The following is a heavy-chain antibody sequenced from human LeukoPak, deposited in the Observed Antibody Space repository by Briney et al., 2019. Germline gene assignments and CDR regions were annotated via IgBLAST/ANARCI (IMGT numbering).Heavy chain of an antibody. J-gene: IGHJ6*02. CDR3: ASGIGIAAAHYYGMAV. Sequence: SETLSLTCAVYGGSFSGYYWSWIRQPPGKGLEWIGEINHSGSTNYNPSLKSRVTISVDTSKNQFSLKLSSVTAADTAVYYCASGIGIAAAHYYGMAVWGQGTTVTVSS. CDR1: GGSFSGYY. CDR2: INHSGST. D-gene: IGHD6-13*01. V-gene: IGHV4-34*01.